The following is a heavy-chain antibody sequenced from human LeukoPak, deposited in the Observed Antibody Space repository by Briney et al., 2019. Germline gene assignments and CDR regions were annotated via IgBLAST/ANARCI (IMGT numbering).Heavy chain of an antibody. V-gene: IGHV4-59*08. D-gene: IGHD3-10*01. CDR3: ARRSFGSASPLRMDV. CDR2: IYYSGST. Sequence: PSETLSLTCTVSGGSISSYYWTWIRQPPGKGLEWIGYIYYSGSTSYNPSLKSRLTISVDRSKNQFSLKLSSVTAADTAVYYCARRSFGSASPLRMDVWGKGTTVTVSS. CDR1: GGSISSYY. J-gene: IGHJ6*04.